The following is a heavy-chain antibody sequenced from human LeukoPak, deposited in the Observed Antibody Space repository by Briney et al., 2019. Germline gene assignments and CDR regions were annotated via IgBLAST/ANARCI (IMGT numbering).Heavy chain of an antibody. Sequence: ASVKVSCKASGYTFTGYYMHWVRQAPGQGLEWMGWINPNSGGTNYAQKFQGWVTMTRDTSISTAYMELSRLRSEDTAVYFCASTDYYDSRGYGGSFAIWGQGTMVTVSS. CDR2: INPNSGGT. J-gene: IGHJ3*02. V-gene: IGHV1-2*04. CDR1: GYTFTGYY. D-gene: IGHD3-22*01. CDR3: ASTDYYDSRGYGGSFAI.